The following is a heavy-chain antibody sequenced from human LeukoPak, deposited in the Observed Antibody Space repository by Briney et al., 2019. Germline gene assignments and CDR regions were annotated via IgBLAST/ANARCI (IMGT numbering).Heavy chain of an antibody. Sequence: SETLSLTCTVSGGSISSGSYYWSWIRQPPGKGLEWIGSIYHSGSTYYNPSLKSRVTFSVDTSKNQFSLKLSSVTAADTAVYYCARSSWSLFDYWGQGTLVTVSS. V-gene: IGHV4-39*07. CDR1: GGSISSGSYY. J-gene: IGHJ4*02. CDR3: ARSSWSLFDY. CDR2: IYHSGST. D-gene: IGHD1-26*01.